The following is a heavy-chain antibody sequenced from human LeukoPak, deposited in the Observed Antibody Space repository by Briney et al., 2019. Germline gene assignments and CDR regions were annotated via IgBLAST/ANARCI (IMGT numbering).Heavy chain of an antibody. CDR3: AKDLHGEVPDYFDY. J-gene: IGHJ4*02. V-gene: IGHV3-23*01. CDR2: ISGSGAIT. D-gene: IGHD3-3*01. Sequence: GGSLRLSCAASGFMFSSYAMGWVRQAPGKGLEWVSGISGSGAITYYADSVKGRFSISRDSSKNAVSLQVNSLRAEDTAVYYCAKDLHGEVPDYFDYWGQGTLVTVSS. CDR1: GFMFSSYA.